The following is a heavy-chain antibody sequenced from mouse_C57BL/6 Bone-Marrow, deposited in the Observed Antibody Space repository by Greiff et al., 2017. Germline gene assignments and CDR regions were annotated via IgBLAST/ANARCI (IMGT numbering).Heavy chain of an antibody. V-gene: IGHV1-80*01. CDR1: GYAFSSYW. CDR3: AREGLWYHYCAMDY. CDR2: IYPGDGDT. Sequence: QVQLQQSGAELVKPGASVKISCKASGYAFSSYWMNWVKQRPGKGLEWIGQIYPGDGDTNYNGKFKGKATLTADKSSSTAYMQLSSLTSEDSAVYFCAREGLWYHYCAMDYWGQGTSVTVSS. J-gene: IGHJ4*01. D-gene: IGHD2-1*01.